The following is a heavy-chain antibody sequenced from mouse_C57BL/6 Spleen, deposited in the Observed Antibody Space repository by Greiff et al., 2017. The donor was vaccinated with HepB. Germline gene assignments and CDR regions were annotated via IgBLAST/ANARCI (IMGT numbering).Heavy chain of an antibody. CDR2: IYPRDGST. CDR1: GYTFTSYD. Sequence: QVQLKQSGPELVKPGASVKLSCKASGYTFTSYDINWVKQRPGQGLEWIGWIYPRDGSTKYNEKFKGKATLTVDTSSSTAYMELHSLTSEDSAVYFCARHGSSLYWYFDVWGTGTTVTVSS. CDR3: ARHGSSLYWYFDV. D-gene: IGHD1-1*01. V-gene: IGHV1-85*01. J-gene: IGHJ1*03.